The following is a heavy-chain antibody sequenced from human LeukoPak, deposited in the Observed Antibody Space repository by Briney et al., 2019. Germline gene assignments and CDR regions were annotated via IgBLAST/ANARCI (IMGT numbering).Heavy chain of an antibody. CDR3: ARRGYCSGGSCFWYFDL. CDR2: IYPDDSDN. CDR1: GYSFTTYW. Sequence: GESLKISCKGSGYSFTTYWSGWVRQMPGKGLEWMGIIYPDDSDNKYSPSFQGQVTISADKSISTAYLQWSSLKASDTAMYYCARRGYCSGGSCFWYFDLWGRGTLVTVSS. J-gene: IGHJ2*01. V-gene: IGHV5-51*01. D-gene: IGHD2-15*01.